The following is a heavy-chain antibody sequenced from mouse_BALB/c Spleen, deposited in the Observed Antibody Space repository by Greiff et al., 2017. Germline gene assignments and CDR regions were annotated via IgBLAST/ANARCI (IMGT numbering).Heavy chain of an antibody. V-gene: IGHV4-1*02. CDR3: ARRRGNYPAWFAY. D-gene: IGHD2-1*01. Sequence: EVMLVESGGDLVKPGGSLKLSCAASGFDFSRYWMSWVRQAPGKGLEWIGEINPDSSTINYTPSLQDKFIISRDNAKNTLYLQMSKVRSEDTALYNCARRRGNYPAWFAYWGQGTLVTVSA. CDR2: INPDSSTI. CDR1: GFDFSRYW. J-gene: IGHJ3*01.